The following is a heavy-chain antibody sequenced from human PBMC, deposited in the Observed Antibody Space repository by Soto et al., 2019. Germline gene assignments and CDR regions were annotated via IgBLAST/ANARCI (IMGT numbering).Heavy chain of an antibody. CDR3: ARDPGRLGLFYYYGMDV. V-gene: IGHV3-23*01. Sequence: GGSLRLSCAASEFTFGSYAMSWVRQAPGKGLEWVADISGDGGTTHYADSVKGRFTISRNNFKNLLYLEMSSLRADDTAVYYCARDPGRLGLFYYYGMDVWGQGTTVTVSS. CDR2: ISGDGGTT. D-gene: IGHD3-10*01. CDR1: EFTFGSYA. J-gene: IGHJ6*02.